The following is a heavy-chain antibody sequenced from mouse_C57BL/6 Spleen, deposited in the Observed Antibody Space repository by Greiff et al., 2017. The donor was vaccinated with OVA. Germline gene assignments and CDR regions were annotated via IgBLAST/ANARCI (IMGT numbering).Heavy chain of an antibody. D-gene: IGHD2-1*01. CDR3: ALLWTGYFDV. Sequence: DVKLQESGPGMVKPSQSLSLTCTVTGYSITSGYDWHWIRHFPGNKLEWMGYISYSGSTNYNPSLKSRISITHDTSKNHFFLKLNSVTTEDTATYYCALLWTGYFDVWGTGTTVTVSS. V-gene: IGHV3-1*01. J-gene: IGHJ1*03. CDR2: ISYSGST. CDR1: GYSITSGYD.